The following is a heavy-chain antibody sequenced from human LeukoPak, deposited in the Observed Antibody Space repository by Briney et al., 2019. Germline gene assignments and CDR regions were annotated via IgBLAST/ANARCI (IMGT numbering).Heavy chain of an antibody. CDR3: AKAAVYATTTKHAYNWFDP. D-gene: IGHD2-8*01. CDR2: ISSSSSYI. CDR1: GFTFSSYS. Sequence: PGGSLRLSCAASGFTFSSYSMNWVRQAPGKGLEWVSSISSSSSYIYYADSVKGRFTISRDNAKNSLYLQMNSLRAEDTAVYYCAKAAVYATTTKHAYNWFDPWGQGTLVTVSS. J-gene: IGHJ5*02. V-gene: IGHV3-21*01.